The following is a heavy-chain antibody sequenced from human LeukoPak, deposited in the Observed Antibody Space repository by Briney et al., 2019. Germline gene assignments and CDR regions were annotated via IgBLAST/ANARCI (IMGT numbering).Heavy chain of an antibody. CDR3: ARHDLYSYYYFDY. CDR1: GGSISSYY. Sequence: SETLSLICTVSGGSISSYYWSWIRQPPGKGLEWIGYIYYSGSTNYNPSLKSRVTISVDTSKNQFSLKLSSVTAADTAVYYCARHDLYSYYYFDYWGQGTLVTVSS. J-gene: IGHJ4*02. D-gene: IGHD1-26*01. V-gene: IGHV4-59*08. CDR2: IYYSGST.